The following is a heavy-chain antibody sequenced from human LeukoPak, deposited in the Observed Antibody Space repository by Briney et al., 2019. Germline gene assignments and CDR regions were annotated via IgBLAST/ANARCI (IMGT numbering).Heavy chain of an antibody. J-gene: IGHJ3*02. CDR3: AKDFYGGAYCGGDCYSGAFDI. Sequence: GGSLRLSCAASGFTFSSYAMSWVRQAPGKGLEWVSAISGSGGSTYYADSVKGRFTISRDNSKNTLYLQMNSLRAEDTAVYYCAKDFYGGAYCGGDCYSGAFDIWGQGTMVTVSS. CDR2: ISGSGGST. V-gene: IGHV3-23*01. D-gene: IGHD2-21*01. CDR1: GFTFSSYA.